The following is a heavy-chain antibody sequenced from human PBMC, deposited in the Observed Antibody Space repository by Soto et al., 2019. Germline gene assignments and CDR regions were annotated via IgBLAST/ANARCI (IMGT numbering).Heavy chain of an antibody. CDR3: ARRV. CDR2: ISAGCDTT. CDR1: GFTFSNYP. Sequence: EVQVSESGGGLVQPGGSLRLSCATSGFTFSNYPMNWVRQAPGKGLEWVSGISAGCDTTYYADSVKGRFTIFRDNSKNSVSLQMNSLRVEDTAVYYCARRVWGQGTLVTVSS. J-gene: IGHJ4*02. V-gene: IGHV3-23*01.